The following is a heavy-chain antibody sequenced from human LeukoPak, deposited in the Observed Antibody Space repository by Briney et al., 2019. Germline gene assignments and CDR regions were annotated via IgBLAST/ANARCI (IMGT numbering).Heavy chain of an antibody. CDR1: GFTFSSYA. J-gene: IGHJ4*02. V-gene: IGHV3-30-3*01. CDR3: ATLALIVGATNFDY. Sequence: GRSLRLSCAASGFTFSSYAMHWVRQAPGKGLERVAVISYDGSNKYYADSVKGRFTISRDNSKNTLYLQMNSLRAEDTAVYYCATLALIVGATNFDYWAREPWSPSPQ. D-gene: IGHD1-26*01. CDR2: ISYDGSNK.